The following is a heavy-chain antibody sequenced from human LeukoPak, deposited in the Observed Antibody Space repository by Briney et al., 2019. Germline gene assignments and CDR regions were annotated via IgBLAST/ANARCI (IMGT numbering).Heavy chain of an antibody. CDR2: IKEDGSEE. CDR1: GFTFSSYA. CDR3: AREFR. Sequence: GGSLRLSCAASGFTFSSYAMHWVRQAPGKGLEWVANIKEDGSEEYYVESVKGRFTIFRDNAKNSLYLQMNSVRAEDTAVYYCAREFRWGQGTLVTVSS. V-gene: IGHV3-7*03. J-gene: IGHJ4*02.